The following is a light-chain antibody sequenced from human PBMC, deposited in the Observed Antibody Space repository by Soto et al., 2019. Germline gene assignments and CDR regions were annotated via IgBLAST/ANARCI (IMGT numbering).Light chain of an antibody. J-gene: IGLJ2*01. CDR2: DVS. CDR1: SSDVGGYNY. V-gene: IGLV2-14*01. CDR3: SSYTSSSTVV. Sequence: QSALIQPASASGSPGQSITISCTGTSSDVGGYNYVSWYQQHPGKAPKLMIYDVSNRPSGVSNRFAGSKSGNTASLTISGLQAEAEANYYCSSYTSSSTVVFGGGTKLTVL.